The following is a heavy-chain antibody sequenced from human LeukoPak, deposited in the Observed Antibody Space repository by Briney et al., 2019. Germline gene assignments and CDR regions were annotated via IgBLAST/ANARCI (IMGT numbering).Heavy chain of an antibody. J-gene: IGHJ4*02. CDR1: GYTFTGYY. Sequence: ASVKVSCKASGYTFTGYYMHGVRQAPGQGLEWMGWINPNSGGTNYAQKFQGRVTMTRDTSISTAYMELSRLRSDDTAVYYCARATIFGVVTQTYDYWGQGTLVTVSS. CDR3: ARATIFGVVTQTYDY. V-gene: IGHV1-2*02. CDR2: INPNSGGT. D-gene: IGHD3-3*01.